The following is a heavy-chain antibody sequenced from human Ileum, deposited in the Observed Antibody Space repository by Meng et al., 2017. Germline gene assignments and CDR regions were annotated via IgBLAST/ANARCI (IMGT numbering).Heavy chain of an antibody. J-gene: IGHJ4*02. CDR3: AREGAYNGGDY. CDR1: GYTFTTYG. Sequence: QVHLVQSGAEVKKPGASVKVSCKASGYTFTTYGISWVRQAPGQGLEWMGWMNTDKGNTNYAQKFQGRVTMTRDTSTSTAYMELRSLRSDDTAVYYCAREGAYNGGDYWGQGTLVTVSS. CDR2: MNTDKGNT. V-gene: IGHV1-18*01. D-gene: IGHD1-1*01.